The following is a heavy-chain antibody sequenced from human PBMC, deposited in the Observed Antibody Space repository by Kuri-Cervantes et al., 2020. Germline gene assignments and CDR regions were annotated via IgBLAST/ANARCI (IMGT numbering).Heavy chain of an antibody. CDR2: IKQDGSEK. Sequence: GESLKISCAASGFTFSDYYMSWIRQAPGKGLEWVANIKQDGSEKYYVDSVKGRFTISRDNAKNSLYLQMNSLRAEDTAVYYCAREGSIVVEVAAPDAFDIWGQGTMVTVSS. V-gene: IGHV3-7*01. CDR3: AREGSIVVEVAAPDAFDI. CDR1: GFTFSDYY. J-gene: IGHJ3*02. D-gene: IGHD2-15*01.